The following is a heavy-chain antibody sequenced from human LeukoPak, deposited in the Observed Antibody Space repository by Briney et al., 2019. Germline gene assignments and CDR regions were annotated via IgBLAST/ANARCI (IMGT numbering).Heavy chain of an antibody. CDR1: GGTFSSYA. J-gene: IGHJ4*02. V-gene: IGHV1-69*04. CDR3: ARGVYIAAAQYAY. CDR2: IIPILGIA. Sequence: SVKVSCKASGGTFSSYAISWVRQAPGQGLEWMGRIIPILGIANYAQKFQGRVTITADKSTSTAYMELSSLRSEDTAVYYCARGVYIAAAQYAYWGQGTLVTVSS. D-gene: IGHD6-13*01.